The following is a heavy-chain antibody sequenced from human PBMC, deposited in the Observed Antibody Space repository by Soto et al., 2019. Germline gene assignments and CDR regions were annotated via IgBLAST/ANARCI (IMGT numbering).Heavy chain of an antibody. CDR2: ISYDGNNK. V-gene: IGHV3-30-3*01. D-gene: IGHD2-15*01. J-gene: IGHJ6*02. CDR1: GFTFSSYV. Sequence: QVQLVESGGGVVQPGRSLRLSCAASGFTFSSYVMHWVRQAPGKGLEWVAVISYDGNNKYYADSVKGRFTISRDNSKNTLYRQMNSLRAEDTAVYDCARAGCDGGRCYALVGLRYGMDVWGQGTTVTVSS. CDR3: ARAGCDGGRCYALVGLRYGMDV.